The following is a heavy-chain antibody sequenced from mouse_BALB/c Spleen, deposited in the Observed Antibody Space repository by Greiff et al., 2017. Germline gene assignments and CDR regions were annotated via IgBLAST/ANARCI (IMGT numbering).Heavy chain of an antibody. V-gene: IGHV1-7*01. CDR1: GYTFTSYW. D-gene: IGHD2-3*01. J-gene: IGHJ2*01. CDR2: INPSTGYT. Sequence: QVQLQQSGAELAKPGASVKMSCKASGYTFTSYWMHWVKQRPGQGLEWIGYINPSTGYTEYNQKFKDKATLTADKSSSTAYMQLSSLTSEDSAVYYCARGGFYEGYYEDYWGQGTTLTVSS. CDR3: ARGGFYEGYYEDY.